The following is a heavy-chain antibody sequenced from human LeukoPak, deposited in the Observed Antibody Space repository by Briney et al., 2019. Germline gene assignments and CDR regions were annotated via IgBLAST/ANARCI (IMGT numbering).Heavy chain of an antibody. CDR1: GFTFSSYS. V-gene: IGHV3-48*04. D-gene: IGHD2-15*01. Sequence: GGSLRLSCAASGFTFSSYSMNWVRQAPGKGLEWVSYISSSSDIIYDADSVKGRFTISRDNTKNSLYLQMNSLRAEDTAVYYCARVFGSYFDYWGQGTVVTVPS. CDR3: ARVFGSYFDY. J-gene: IGHJ4*02. CDR2: ISSSSDII.